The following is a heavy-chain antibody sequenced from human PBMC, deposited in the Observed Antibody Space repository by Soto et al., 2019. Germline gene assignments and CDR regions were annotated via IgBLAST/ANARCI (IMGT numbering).Heavy chain of an antibody. CDR2: INPNSGGT. V-gene: IGHV1-2*02. D-gene: IGHD2-2*02. CDR3: ARSLTEGYCTITGCYTRPLYGMDV. CDR1: GHTFSGYY. J-gene: IGHJ6*02. Sequence: ASVKVSCKASGHTFSGYYIHWLRQAPGQGLEWMGWINPNSGGTNYAQKFQGRVTVTRDTPTSTAYMELSRLTSDDMAVYYCARSLTEGYCTITGCYTRPLYGMDVWGQGTTVTVSS.